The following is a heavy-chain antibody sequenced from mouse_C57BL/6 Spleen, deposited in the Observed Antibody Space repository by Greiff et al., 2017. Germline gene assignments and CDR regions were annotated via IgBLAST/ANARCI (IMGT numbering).Heavy chain of an antibody. D-gene: IGHD1-1*01. CDR3: ARGGLLRAMDY. Sequence: EVQLKESGGGLVKPGGSLKLSCAASGFTFSDYGMHWVRQAPEKGLEWVAYISSGSSTIYYADTVKGRFTISRDNAKNTLFLQMTSLRSEDTAMYYCARGGLLRAMDYWGQGTSVTVSS. V-gene: IGHV5-17*01. CDR2: ISSGSSTI. CDR1: GFTFSDYG. J-gene: IGHJ4*01.